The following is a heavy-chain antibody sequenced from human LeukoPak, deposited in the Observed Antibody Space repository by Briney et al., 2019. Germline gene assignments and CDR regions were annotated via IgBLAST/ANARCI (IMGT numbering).Heavy chain of an antibody. D-gene: IGHD6-6*01. CDR3: AREYSSSSIGAFDI. CDR1: GYTFTAYY. CDR2: INPNSGGT. V-gene: IGHV1-2*02. J-gene: IGHJ3*02. Sequence: GASVKVSCKASGYTFTAYYMHWVRQAPGQGLEWMGWINPNSGGTNYAQKFQGRVTMTRDTSISTAYMELSRLRSDDTAVYYCAREYSSSSIGAFDIWGQGTMVTVSS.